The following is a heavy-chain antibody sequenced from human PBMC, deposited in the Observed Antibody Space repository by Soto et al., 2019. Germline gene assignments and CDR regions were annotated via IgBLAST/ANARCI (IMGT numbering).Heavy chain of an antibody. CDR3: ARGGLPGAYDY. Sequence: EVQVVESGGGLVQPGGSLRLSCAASGFTFSSYSMNWVRQAPGKGLEWVSYISRNSDNIQYTDSVKGRFTIARDNAKNSLYLQMSTLRDEDTAVYYCARGGLPGAYDYWGQGTLVTVSS. CDR2: ISRNSDNI. D-gene: IGHD2-15*01. V-gene: IGHV3-48*02. CDR1: GFTFSSYS. J-gene: IGHJ4*02.